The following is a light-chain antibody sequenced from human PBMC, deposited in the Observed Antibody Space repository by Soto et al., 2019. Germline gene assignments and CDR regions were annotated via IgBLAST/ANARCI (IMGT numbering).Light chain of an antibody. CDR1: QSVSIW. J-gene: IGKJ1*01. Sequence: DIQMTQSPSTLSASVGDRVTFTCRASQSVSIWLAWYQQKPGKAPKLLISGASTLESGVPSRFSGSGSGTEFTRTISSLQPDDFATYYCQQYKNYLAFGQGTKVEIK. V-gene: IGKV1-5*01. CDR2: GAS. CDR3: QQYKNYLA.